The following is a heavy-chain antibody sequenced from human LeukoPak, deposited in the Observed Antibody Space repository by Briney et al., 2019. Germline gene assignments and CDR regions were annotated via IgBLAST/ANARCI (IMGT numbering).Heavy chain of an antibody. CDR3: ARRGWELPIFDY. V-gene: IGHV4-39*01. CDR2: IYYSGST. Sequence: PSETLSLTCTVSGGSISSSSYYWGWIRQPPGKGLEWSGSIYYSGSTYYNPSLKSRVTISVDTSKNQFSLKLRSVTAADTAVYYCARRGWELPIFDYWGQGTLVTVSS. J-gene: IGHJ4*02. CDR1: GGSISSSSYY. D-gene: IGHD1-26*01.